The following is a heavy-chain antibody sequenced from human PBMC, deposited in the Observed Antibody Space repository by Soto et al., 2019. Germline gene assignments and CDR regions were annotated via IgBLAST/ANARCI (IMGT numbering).Heavy chain of an antibody. D-gene: IGHD2-2*01. Sequence: SETLSLTCAVYGASFSGYYWSWIRQPPGKGLEWIGEITHSGSTNYHPSLKSRVTISLATSKNQFSMKLDSVTAADTAVYYFAKAGDVPLSGYYYYYGMHVWGQGPRVTVSS. CDR2: ITHSGST. CDR3: AKAGDVPLSGYYYYYGMHV. CDR1: GASFSGYY. V-gene: IGHV4-34*01. J-gene: IGHJ6*02.